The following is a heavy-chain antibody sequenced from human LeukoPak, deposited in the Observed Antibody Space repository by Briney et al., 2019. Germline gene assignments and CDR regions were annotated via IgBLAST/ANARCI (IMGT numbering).Heavy chain of an antibody. D-gene: IGHD5-18*01. CDR1: GYTFTSYY. CDR2: INPSGGST. CDR3: AREAHGVPAAPDTAMVTLYNWFDP. V-gene: IGHV1-46*01. Sequence: GASVKVSCKASGYTFTSYYMHWVRQAPGQGLEWMGIINPSGGSTSYAQKFQGRVTMTRDTSTSTVYMELSSLRSEDTAVYYCAREAHGVPAAPDTAMVTLYNWFDPWGQGTLVTVSS. J-gene: IGHJ5*02.